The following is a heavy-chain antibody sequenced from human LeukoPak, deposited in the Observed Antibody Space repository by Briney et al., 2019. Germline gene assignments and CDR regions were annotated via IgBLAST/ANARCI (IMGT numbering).Heavy chain of an antibody. J-gene: IGHJ4*02. D-gene: IGHD4-17*01. CDR3: ARDYGDHGEYFDY. CDR1: GFTFTTYN. Sequence: GGSLRLSCAASGFTFTTYNMNWVRQAPGKGLEWVSYISRSSSTIKYADSVKGRFTISRDNAKNSVYLQMNSLRDEDTAVYYCARDYGDHGEYFDYWGQGTPVTVSS. V-gene: IGHV3-48*02. CDR2: ISRSSSTI.